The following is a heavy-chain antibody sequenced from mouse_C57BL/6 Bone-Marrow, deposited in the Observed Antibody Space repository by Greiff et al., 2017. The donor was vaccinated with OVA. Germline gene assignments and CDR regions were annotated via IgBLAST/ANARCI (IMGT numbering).Heavy chain of an antibody. CDR1: GYAFSSSR. Sequence: QVQLQQSGPELVKPGASVKISCKASGYAFSSSRMNWVKQRPGKGLEWIGRIYPGDGDTNYNGKFKGKATLTADKSSSTAYMQLSSLTSEDSAVYFCARKDYYGSFDYWGQGTTLTVSS. D-gene: IGHD1-1*01. J-gene: IGHJ2*01. CDR3: ARKDYYGSFDY. CDR2: IYPGDGDT. V-gene: IGHV1-82*01.